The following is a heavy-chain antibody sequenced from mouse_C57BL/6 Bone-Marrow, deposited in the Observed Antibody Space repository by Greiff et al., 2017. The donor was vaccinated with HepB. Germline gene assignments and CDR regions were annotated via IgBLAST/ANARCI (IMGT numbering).Heavy chain of an antibody. CDR2: INPSTGGT. CDR3: AIITTVVAPDY. Sequence: EVQLQESGPELVKPGASVKISCKASGYSFTGYYMNWVKQSPEKSLEWIGEINPSTGGTTYNQKFKAKATLTVDKSSSTAYMQLKSLTSEDSAVYYCAIITTVVAPDYWGQGTTLTVSS. D-gene: IGHD1-1*01. J-gene: IGHJ2*01. CDR1: GYSFTGYY. V-gene: IGHV1-42*01.